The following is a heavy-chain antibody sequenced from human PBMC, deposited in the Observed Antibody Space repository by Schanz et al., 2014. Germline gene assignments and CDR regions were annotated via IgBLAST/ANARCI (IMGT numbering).Heavy chain of an antibody. CDR1: GFSFGNYG. V-gene: IGHV3-23*01. Sequence: EVQLLESGGGLVQPGGSLRLSCEASGFSFGNYGMSWVRQAPGKGLVWVARINSVGSNTYYADSVKGRFTISRDNSKNTLYLQMNSLRAGDAAVYYCARGLIAAAGGAFDYWGQGTLVAVSA. D-gene: IGHD6-13*01. CDR2: INSVGSNT. J-gene: IGHJ4*02. CDR3: ARGLIAAAGGAFDY.